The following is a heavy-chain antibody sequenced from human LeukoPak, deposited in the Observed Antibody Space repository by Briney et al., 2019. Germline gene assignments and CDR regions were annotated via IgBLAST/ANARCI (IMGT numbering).Heavy chain of an antibody. Sequence: SETLSLTCTVSGGSFSTYYWSWIRQPAGKELEWIGRIYTSGSTNYNPSLKSRLTMSVDTSKNHFSLKLSSVTAADTAVYYCARGDPFRAGWFDPWGQGTLVTVSS. CDR3: ARGDPFRAGWFDP. D-gene: IGHD6-13*01. CDR1: GGSFSTYY. J-gene: IGHJ5*02. V-gene: IGHV4-4*07. CDR2: IYTSGST.